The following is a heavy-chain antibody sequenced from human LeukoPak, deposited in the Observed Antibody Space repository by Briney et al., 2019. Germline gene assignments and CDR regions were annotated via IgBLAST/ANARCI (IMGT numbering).Heavy chain of an antibody. D-gene: IGHD4-23*01. Sequence: GGSLRLSCAASGFTFSSYNMNWVRQAPGKGLEWVSSISSGSNYIYYADSVKGRFTISRDNAKNSLYLQMNSLRAEDTAVYYCARDLSFYGGNGIAFDIWGQGTMVTVSS. J-gene: IGHJ3*02. V-gene: IGHV3-21*01. CDR3: ARDLSFYGGNGIAFDI. CDR2: ISSGSNYI. CDR1: GFTFSSYN.